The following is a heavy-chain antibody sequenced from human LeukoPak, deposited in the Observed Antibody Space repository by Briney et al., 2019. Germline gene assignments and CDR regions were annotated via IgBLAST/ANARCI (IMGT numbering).Heavy chain of an antibody. D-gene: IGHD4-23*01. V-gene: IGHV3-30*14. CDR3: ARSLTVVTPLSY. CDR1: GFTFNNYA. CDR2: ISFDGSHK. Sequence: PGGSLRLSCAASGFTFNNYAMRWVRQAPGKGLEWVAGISFDGSHKYCADSVKGRFTISRDNSRNALYLQMNGLRAEDTAVYYCARSLTVVTPLSYWGQGTLVTVSS. J-gene: IGHJ4*02.